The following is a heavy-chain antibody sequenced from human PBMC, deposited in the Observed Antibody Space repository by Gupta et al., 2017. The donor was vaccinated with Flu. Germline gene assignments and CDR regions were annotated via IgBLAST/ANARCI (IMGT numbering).Heavy chain of an antibody. V-gene: IGHV1-69*01. CDR1: GGTFTSYA. CDR2: VIPILGTV. CDR3: ARTTPGYYDGSGGYHYGLDG. Sequence: QVYLVQSVADVKTPGSSAKVSCTSYGGTFTSYALSWVRQAPGLGLEWMGGVIPILGTVTYAQQFHGRVTITADESAATTYIEVRSLRSEDTAVDYCARTTPGYYDGSGGYHYGLDGWGQGTTVTVSS. D-gene: IGHD3-22*01. J-gene: IGHJ6*02.